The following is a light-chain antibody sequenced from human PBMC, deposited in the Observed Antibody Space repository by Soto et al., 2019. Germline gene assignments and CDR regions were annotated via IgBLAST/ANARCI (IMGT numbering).Light chain of an antibody. CDR2: AAS. Sequence: DIQMTQSPSSLSASVGDRVSITCRASQSISSHLNWYQQKPGKAPKLLIYAASSLQSGVPSRFSGSGSGTDFTFTISNLQPEDFATYYCQQYDSLPFTFGPGTKVDFK. J-gene: IGKJ3*01. CDR3: QQYDSLPFT. CDR1: QSISSH. V-gene: IGKV1-39*01.